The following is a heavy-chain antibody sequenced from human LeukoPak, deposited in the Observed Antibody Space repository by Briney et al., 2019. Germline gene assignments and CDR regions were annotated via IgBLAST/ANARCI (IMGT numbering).Heavy chain of an antibody. CDR2: ISGSGGST. V-gene: IGHV3-23*01. D-gene: IGHD4-17*01. Sequence: XLRLSCAASGFTFSSYAMSWVRQAPGKGLEWVSAISGSGGSTYYADSVKGRFTISRDNSKDTLYLQMNSLRAEDTAVYYCATLPRSEGLYYGMDVWGQGTTVTVSS. CDR1: GFTFSSYA. CDR3: ATLPRSEGLYYGMDV. J-gene: IGHJ6*02.